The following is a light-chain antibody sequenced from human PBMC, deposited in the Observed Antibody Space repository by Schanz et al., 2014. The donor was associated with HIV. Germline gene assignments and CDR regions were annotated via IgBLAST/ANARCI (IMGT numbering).Light chain of an antibody. Sequence: SYELTQPPSVSVSPGQTASITCSGDKLGDKFACWYQQKPGQSPVLVIYQDTRRPSGIPDRFSGSNSGNTATLTISGTQAMDEADYCCQAWDFLPVVFGGGTLVTVL. J-gene: IGLJ2*01. CDR1: KLGDKF. CDR3: QAWDFLPVV. V-gene: IGLV3-1*01. CDR2: QDT.